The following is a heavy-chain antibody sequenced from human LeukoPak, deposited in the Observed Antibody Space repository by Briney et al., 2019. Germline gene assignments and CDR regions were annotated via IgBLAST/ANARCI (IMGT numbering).Heavy chain of an antibody. CDR1: GFAFRTYD. Sequence: GGSLRLSCAASGFAFRTYDMSWVRQAPGKGLEWVSAISGSGGSTYYADSVKGRFTISRDNSKNTLYLQMNRLRAEDTAVYYCAKGPVWPPDYWGQGTLVTVSS. D-gene: IGHD2-21*01. CDR3: AKGPVWPPDY. J-gene: IGHJ4*02. CDR2: ISGSGGST. V-gene: IGHV3-23*01.